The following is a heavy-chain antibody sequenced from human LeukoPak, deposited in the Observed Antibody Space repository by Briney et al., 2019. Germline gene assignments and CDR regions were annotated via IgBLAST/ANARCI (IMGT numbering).Heavy chain of an antibody. CDR1: GYTLTELS. V-gene: IGHV1-24*01. J-gene: IGHJ6*02. CDR2: FDPEDGET. D-gene: IGHD3-10*01. CDR3: ATDLHGRFGDQRLYGMDV. Sequence: ASVKVSCKVSGYTLTELSMHWVRQAPGKGLEWMGGFDPEDGETIYAQKFQGRVTMTEDTSTDTAYMELSSLRSEDTAVYYCATDLHGRFGDQRLYGMDVWGRGTTVTVSS.